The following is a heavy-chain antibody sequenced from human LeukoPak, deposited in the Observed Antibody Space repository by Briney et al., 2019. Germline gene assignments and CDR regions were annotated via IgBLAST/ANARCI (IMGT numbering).Heavy chain of an antibody. Sequence: GGSLRLSCAASGFTFSSYWMHWVRQAPGKGLVWVSRINSDGSSTSYADSVKGRFTISRDNAKNTLYLQMNSLRAEDTAVYYCARGPVAAALVDYWGQGTLVTVSS. D-gene: IGHD6-13*01. V-gene: IGHV3-74*01. J-gene: IGHJ4*02. CDR3: ARGPVAAALVDY. CDR1: GFTFSSYW. CDR2: INSDGSST.